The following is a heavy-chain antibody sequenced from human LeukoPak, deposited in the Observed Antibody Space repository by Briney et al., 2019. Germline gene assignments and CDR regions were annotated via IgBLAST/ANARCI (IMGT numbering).Heavy chain of an antibody. D-gene: IGHD4-17*01. CDR3: ARVFTVTTDYLDY. CDR2: IKPDGSEK. CDR1: GFTFSTYW. Sequence: GGSLRLSCAVSGFTFSTYWMGWVRQAPGKGLEWVASIKPDGSEKYYVDSVKGRFTISRDNAENSLSLQMNSLRAEDTAVYYCARVFTVTTDYLDYWGQGTLVTVSS. J-gene: IGHJ4*02. V-gene: IGHV3-7*01.